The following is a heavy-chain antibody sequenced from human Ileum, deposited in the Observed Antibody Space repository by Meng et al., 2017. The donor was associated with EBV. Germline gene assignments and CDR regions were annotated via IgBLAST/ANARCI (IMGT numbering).Heavy chain of an antibody. CDR3: ARASYGSGSPLGESWFDP. CDR1: GGPTRSGCYY. V-gene: IGHV4-31*03. CDR2: NHSSGST. Sequence: QLPQPVPRIVNPYQTPSLTSTVAGGPTRSGCYYWSWIRQNPGKGLEWIGYNHSSGSTYYNPSLRSRLTLSVNTSKNQFSLKLSSVTAADTAVYYCARASYGSGSPLGESWFDPCGQGTLVTVSS. J-gene: IGHJ5*02. D-gene: IGHD3-10*01.